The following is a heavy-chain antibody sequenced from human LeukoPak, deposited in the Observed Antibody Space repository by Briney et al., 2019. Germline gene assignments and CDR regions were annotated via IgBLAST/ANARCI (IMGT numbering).Heavy chain of an antibody. J-gene: IGHJ5*02. V-gene: IGHV1-2*02. CDR3: ARNKWFGELLNWFDP. Sequence: ASVKVSCKASGYTFTGYYMHWVRQAPGQGLEWMGWINPNSGGTNYAQKFQGRVTMTRDTSISTAYMELSRLRSDDTAVYYRARNKWFGELLNWFDPWGQGTLVTVSS. D-gene: IGHD3-10*01. CDR1: GYTFTGYY. CDR2: INPNSGGT.